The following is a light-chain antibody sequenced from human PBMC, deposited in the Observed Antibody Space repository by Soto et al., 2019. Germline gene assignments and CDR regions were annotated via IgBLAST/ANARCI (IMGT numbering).Light chain of an antibody. CDR2: AAS. V-gene: IGKV1-39*01. CDR3: QQSYSTPCT. Sequence: DIQMTQSPPSLSASVGDRVTITCRASQSITNYLNWYQQKPGKAPKLLSYAASSLQRGDPSRVSGSAPGTACSLSISRLPPEDFAPYYWQQSYSTPCTYGQGTKVEIK. CDR1: QSITNY. J-gene: IGKJ1*01.